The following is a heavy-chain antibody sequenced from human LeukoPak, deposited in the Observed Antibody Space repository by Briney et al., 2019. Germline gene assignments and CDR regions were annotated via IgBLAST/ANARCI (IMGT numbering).Heavy chain of an antibody. CDR3: ARSGSGWYSYDQRDAFDI. Sequence: SETLSLTCTVSGGSISSYYWSWIRQPPGKGLEWIGYIYYSGSTNYNPSLKSRVTISVDTSKDQFSLKLSSVTAADTAVYYCARSGSGWYSYDQRDAFDIWGQGTMVTVSS. CDR1: GGSISSYY. J-gene: IGHJ3*02. D-gene: IGHD6-19*01. V-gene: IGHV4-59*08. CDR2: IYYSGST.